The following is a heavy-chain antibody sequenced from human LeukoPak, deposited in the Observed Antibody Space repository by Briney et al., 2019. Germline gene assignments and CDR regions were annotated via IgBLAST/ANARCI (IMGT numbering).Heavy chain of an antibody. D-gene: IGHD6-13*01. CDR2: IYTSGST. V-gene: IGHV4-61*02. CDR3: ARTNRQLSDY. CDR1: GGSISSGSYY. Sequence: PSETLSLTCTVSGGSISSGSYYWSWIRQPAGKGLEWIGRIYTSGSTNYNPSLKSRVTISVDTSKNQFSLKLSSVTAADTAVYYCARTNRQLSDYWGQGTLVTVSS. J-gene: IGHJ4*02.